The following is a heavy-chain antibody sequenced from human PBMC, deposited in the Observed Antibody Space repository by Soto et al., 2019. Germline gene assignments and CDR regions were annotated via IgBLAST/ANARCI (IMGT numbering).Heavy chain of an antibody. Sequence: PSETLSLTCSVSGDSMSTVDYFWAWVRQPPGQALEYIGYIYKSATTYSNPSFESRVAISLDTSKSQFSLNVTSLPAADTAVYFCARGRYCLTGRCFPNWFDSWGQGTLVTVSS. V-gene: IGHV4-30-4*01. CDR1: GDSMSTVDYF. D-gene: IGHD2-15*01. CDR3: ARGRYCLTGRCFPNWFDS. CDR2: IYKSATT. J-gene: IGHJ5*01.